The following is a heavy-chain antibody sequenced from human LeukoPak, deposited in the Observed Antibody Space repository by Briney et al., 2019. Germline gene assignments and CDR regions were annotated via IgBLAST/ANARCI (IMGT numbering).Heavy chain of an antibody. CDR2: ISYDVNNK. Sequence: GGSLRLSCAAAGFIFSSYTMHWVRQAPGKGLEWVADISYDVNNKYYADSVKGRFTISRDNSKNTLYLQMNSLRPEDTAVYYCAKTGPDQLIYLLVDNWGQGTLVTVSS. D-gene: IGHD2-2*02. CDR3: AKTGPDQLIYLLVDN. V-gene: IGHV3-30*04. CDR1: GFIFSSYT. J-gene: IGHJ4*02.